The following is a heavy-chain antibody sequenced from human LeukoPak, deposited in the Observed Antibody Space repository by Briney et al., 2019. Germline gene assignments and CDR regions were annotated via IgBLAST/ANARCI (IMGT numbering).Heavy chain of an antibody. J-gene: IGHJ5*02. CDR1: GFTFSTYG. CDR2: VTDSGDST. V-gene: IGHV3-23*01. Sequence: GGSLRLSCAASGFTFSTYGMSWVRQAPGKGLEWVSVVTDSGDSTFYADSVKGRFFISRDNARTSLYLQMNSLRVEDTGVYYCARGDPHADLWGQGTLVTVSS. CDR3: ARGDPHADL.